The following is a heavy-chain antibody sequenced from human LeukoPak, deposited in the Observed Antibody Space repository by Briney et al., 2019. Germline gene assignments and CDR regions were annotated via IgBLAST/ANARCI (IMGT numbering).Heavy chain of an antibody. CDR1: GYTFTSYY. CDR3: ARDSKTSSLADP. CDR2: INPSGGSA. Sequence: ASVTVSFKASGYTFTSYYIHWVRQAPGQGLEWMGIINPSGGSASYAQKFEGRVTMTRDTSTSTVYMELSSLRAEDTAVYYCARDSKTSSLADPWGQGTLVTVSS. V-gene: IGHV1-46*01. D-gene: IGHD2-2*01. J-gene: IGHJ5*02.